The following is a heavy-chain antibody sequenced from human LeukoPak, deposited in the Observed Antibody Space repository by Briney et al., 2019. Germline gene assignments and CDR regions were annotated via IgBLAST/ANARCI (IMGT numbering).Heavy chain of an antibody. CDR3: ARDRTGNNWFDP. J-gene: IGHJ5*01. CDR1: GGXISNDY. Sequence: PSETLSLTCIVSGGXISNDYWSWIRLPPGKGLKWIGYIYYSGSANYNPSLSNRVTISVDTSKNQFSLRLSSVTAADTAVYYCARDRTGNNWFDPWGQGTLVTVSS. V-gene: IGHV4-59*01. CDR2: IYYSGSA. D-gene: IGHD1-1*01.